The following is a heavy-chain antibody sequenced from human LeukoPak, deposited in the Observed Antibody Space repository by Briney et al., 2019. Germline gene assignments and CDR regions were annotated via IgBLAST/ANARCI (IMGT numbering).Heavy chain of an antibody. CDR3: ATGVEMATLGIGWFDP. Sequence: SVKVSCKASGGTFSSYAISWVRQAPGQGLEWMGGIIPIFGTASYAQKFQGRVTITADESTSTAYMELSSLRSEDTAVYYCATGVEMATLGIGWFDPWGQGTLVTVSS. D-gene: IGHD5-24*01. CDR1: GGTFSSYA. CDR2: IIPIFGTA. J-gene: IGHJ5*02. V-gene: IGHV1-69*13.